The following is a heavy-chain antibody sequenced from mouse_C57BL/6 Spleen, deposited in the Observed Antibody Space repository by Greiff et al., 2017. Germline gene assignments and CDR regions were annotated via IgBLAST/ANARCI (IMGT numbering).Heavy chain of an antibody. D-gene: IGHD2-2*01. J-gene: IGHJ3*01. CDR1: GYTFTDYN. Sequence: EVKLQESGPELVKPGASVKLSCKASGYTFTDYNMHWVKQSPGKSLEWIGYINPNNGGTSYNQKFKGKATLTVNKSSSTAYMELRSLTSEDSAVYYCARYGYDTPFAYWGQGTLVTVSA. CDR2: INPNNGGT. V-gene: IGHV1-22*01. CDR3: ARYGYDTPFAY.